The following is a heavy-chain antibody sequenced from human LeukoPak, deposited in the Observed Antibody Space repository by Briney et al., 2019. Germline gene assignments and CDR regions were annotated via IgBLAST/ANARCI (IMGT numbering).Heavy chain of an antibody. Sequence: NPSETLSLTCIGSGYSLSSGYYWGWSRQPPGKGLEGIGSIYYSGSTYYNPSLKSRVTISVDTSKNQFSLKLSSVTAADTAVYYCARRRGSGTYARHYMDVWDKGTTVTISS. CDR1: GYSLSSGYY. D-gene: IGHD3-10*01. CDR2: IYYSGST. CDR3: ARRRGSGTYARHYMDV. J-gene: IGHJ6*03. V-gene: IGHV4-38-2*02.